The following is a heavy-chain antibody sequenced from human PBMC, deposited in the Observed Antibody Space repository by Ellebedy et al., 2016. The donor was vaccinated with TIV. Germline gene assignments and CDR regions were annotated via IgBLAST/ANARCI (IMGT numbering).Heavy chain of an antibody. CDR3: ARSSRVVMDFDY. J-gene: IGHJ4*02. Sequence: ASVKVSCKASGYTFTGYYMHWVRQAPGQGLEWMGWINPNSGGTNYAQKFQGRVTMTRDTSISTGYMELSGLKSDDTAVYYCARSSRVVMDFDYWGQGTLVTVSS. CDR2: INPNSGGT. CDR1: GYTFTGYY. D-gene: IGHD3-22*01. V-gene: IGHV1-2*02.